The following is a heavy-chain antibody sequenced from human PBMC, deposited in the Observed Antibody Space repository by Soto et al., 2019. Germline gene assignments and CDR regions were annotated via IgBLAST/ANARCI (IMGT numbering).Heavy chain of an antibody. Sequence: QVQLVQSGAEVRKPGASVKVSCKASGYTFSSHGIIWVRQAPGQGLEWMGWISGYNGNAKYAQRFKVRVTMNKDTSTSKVYMNLRSLGSDDSAVYYCAREGSYGWYDCWGQGTLVTVSS. J-gene: IGHJ5*01. V-gene: IGHV1-18*01. CDR1: GYTFSSHG. D-gene: IGHD2-15*01. CDR3: AREGSYGWYDC. CDR2: ISGYNGNA.